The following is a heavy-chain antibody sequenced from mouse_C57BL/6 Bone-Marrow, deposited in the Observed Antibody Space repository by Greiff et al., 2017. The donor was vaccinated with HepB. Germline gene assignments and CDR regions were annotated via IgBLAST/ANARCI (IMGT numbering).Heavy chain of an antibody. D-gene: IGHD2-4*01. J-gene: IGHJ3*01. V-gene: IGHV1-18*01. Sequence: EVQLQQSGPELVKPGASVKIPCKASGYTFTDYNMDWVKQSHGKSLEWIGDINPNNGGTIYNEKFKGKATLTVDKSSSTAYMELRSLTSEDTAVYYCARMGGDYDWFAYWGQGTMVTVSA. CDR1: GYTFTDYN. CDR2: INPNNGGT. CDR3: ARMGGDYDWFAY.